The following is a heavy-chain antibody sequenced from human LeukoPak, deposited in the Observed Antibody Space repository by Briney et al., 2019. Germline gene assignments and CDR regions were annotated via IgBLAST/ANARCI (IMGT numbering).Heavy chain of an antibody. V-gene: IGHV4-39*01. Sequence: SETLSLTCTVSGDSISTINYYWSWVRQPPGKGLEYIGSIYYRGDTYYNPSLASRLTMSIDTSQNHFSLRVRSVTAADTAVYYCARHARREALRHSAFDVWGQGTMAVVSS. D-gene: IGHD2-21*01. J-gene: IGHJ3*01. CDR3: ARHARREALRHSAFDV. CDR1: GDSISTINYY. CDR2: IYYRGDT.